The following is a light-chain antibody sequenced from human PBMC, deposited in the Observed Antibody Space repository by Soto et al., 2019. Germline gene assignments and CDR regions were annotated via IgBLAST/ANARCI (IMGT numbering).Light chain of an antibody. CDR2: GAS. CDR3: QQYNNSPLT. Sequence: EIVMTQSPATLSVSPGERATLSCRASQSVSSNLAWYQQKPGQAPRLLIYGASTRATGIPARFSGSGSGTEFTLTISSLQSEDFAVYYCQQYNNSPLTFDGGTKVDIK. CDR1: QSVSSN. V-gene: IGKV3D-15*01. J-gene: IGKJ4*01.